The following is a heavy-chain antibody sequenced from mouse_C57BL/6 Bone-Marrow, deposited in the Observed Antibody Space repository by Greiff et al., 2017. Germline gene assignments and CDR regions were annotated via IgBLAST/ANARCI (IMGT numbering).Heavy chain of an antibody. J-gene: IGHJ2*01. V-gene: IGHV1-80*01. CDR2: IYPGDGDT. CDR1: GYAFSSYW. Sequence: VQLQQSGAELVKPGASVKISCKASGYAFSSYWMNWVKQRPGKGLEWIGQIYPGDGDTNYNGKFKGKATLTADKSSSTAYMQLSRLTSEDSAVYFCARASSYYSNVYYFDYWGQGTTLTVSS. D-gene: IGHD2-5*01. CDR3: ARASSYYSNVYYFDY.